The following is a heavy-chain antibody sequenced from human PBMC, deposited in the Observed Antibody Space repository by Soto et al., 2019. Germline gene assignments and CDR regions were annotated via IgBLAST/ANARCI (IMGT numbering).Heavy chain of an antibody. CDR3: AKGPGMYSDFDC. D-gene: IGHD2-8*01. Sequence: EVQILESGGGLVQPGGSLRLSCAASGFTFSSYAMSWVRQAPGKGLEWVSAISGSDGSTFYADSVKGRFTISRDDSKNTLFLQMNSLRAEDTAVYRCAKGPGMYSDFDCWGQGTLVTVSS. J-gene: IGHJ4*02. V-gene: IGHV3-23*01. CDR1: GFTFSSYA. CDR2: ISGSDGST.